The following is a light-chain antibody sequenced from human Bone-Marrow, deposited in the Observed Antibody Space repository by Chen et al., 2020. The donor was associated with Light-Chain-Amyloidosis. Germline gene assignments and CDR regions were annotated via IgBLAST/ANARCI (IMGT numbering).Light chain of an antibody. CDR1: DLPTKY. Sequence: SYELTQPPSVSVSPGQTARITCSGDDLPTKYAYWYKQKPGQAPVLVIHRDTGRPSGISERFSGASSGTTATLTISGVRAEDETDYHCQSADSSGTYEVIFGGGTKLTVL. V-gene: IGLV3-25*03. CDR2: RDT. CDR3: QSADSSGTYEVI. J-gene: IGLJ2*01.